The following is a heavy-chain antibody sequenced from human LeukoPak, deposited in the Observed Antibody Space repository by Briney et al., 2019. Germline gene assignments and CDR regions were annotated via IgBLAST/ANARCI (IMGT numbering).Heavy chain of an antibody. D-gene: IGHD1-26*01. J-gene: IGHJ4*02. V-gene: IGHV4-59*08. Sequence: SETLSLTCTVSGGSISGYYWSWIRQPPGKGLEWIGYIYYSGNSNYNPSLKSRVTISADTSKNQFSLKLSSVTAADTAVYYCARHEAGATTLMDYWGQGTLVTVSS. CDR3: ARHEAGATTLMDY. CDR1: GGSISGYY. CDR2: IYYSGNS.